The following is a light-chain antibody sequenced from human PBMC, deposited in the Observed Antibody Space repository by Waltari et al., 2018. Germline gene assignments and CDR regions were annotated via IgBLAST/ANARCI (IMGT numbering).Light chain of an antibody. CDR2: SAV. Sequence: DIQMTQSPSSLSASVGDTVSITCRASQGVAGGLAWFQQRPGKAPKRLIYSAVALESGVPSRFSGSGYDTEFTLTVTNLQPEDFVTYYCLQHRSYPFTFGQGTKLEIK. V-gene: IGKV1-17*02. CDR1: QGVAGG. J-gene: IGKJ2*01. CDR3: LQHRSYPFT.